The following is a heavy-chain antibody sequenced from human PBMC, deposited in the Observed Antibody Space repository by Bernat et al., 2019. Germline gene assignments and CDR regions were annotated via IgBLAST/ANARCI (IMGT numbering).Heavy chain of an antibody. D-gene: IGHD5-12*01. Sequence: QVQLVQSGAEVKKPGASVTVSCKVSGYTLTELSMHWVRQPPGKGLEWLGGFDPEDGETIYAQKFQGEVTMSEDRSTDTAYMELSSLRSEDTAVYYCATDRGVATTNNCYGMDVWGQGTTVTVSS. J-gene: IGHJ6*02. CDR1: GYTLTELS. CDR2: FDPEDGET. V-gene: IGHV1-24*01. CDR3: ATDRGVATTNNCYGMDV.